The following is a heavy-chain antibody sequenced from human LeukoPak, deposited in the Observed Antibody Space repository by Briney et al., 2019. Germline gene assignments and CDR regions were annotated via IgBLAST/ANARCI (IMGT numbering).Heavy chain of an antibody. J-gene: IGHJ4*02. D-gene: IGHD4-17*01. V-gene: IGHV3-23*01. Sequence: GGSLRLSCAASGFTFSSYAMSWVRQAPGKGLEWVSAITGSGDSTNYADSVKGRFTISRDNSKNTVYLQMNSLRAEDTAVYYCAKSPRDYHDYFDYWGQGILVTVSS. CDR2: ITGSGDST. CDR1: GFTFSSYA. CDR3: AKSPRDYHDYFDY.